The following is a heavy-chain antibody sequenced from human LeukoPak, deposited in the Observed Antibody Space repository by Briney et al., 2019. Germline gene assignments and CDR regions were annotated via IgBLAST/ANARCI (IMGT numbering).Heavy chain of an antibody. J-gene: IGHJ3*02. Sequence: SETLSLTCTVSGGSISSSSYYWGWIRQPPGKGLEWIGSIYYSGSTYYNPSLKSRVTISVDTSKNQFSLKLSSVTAADTAVYYCAREESGSSGYYYGNLRGAFDIWGQGTMVTVSS. CDR3: AREESGSSGYYYGNLRGAFDI. CDR1: GGSISSSSYY. CDR2: IYYSGST. V-gene: IGHV4-39*07. D-gene: IGHD3-22*01.